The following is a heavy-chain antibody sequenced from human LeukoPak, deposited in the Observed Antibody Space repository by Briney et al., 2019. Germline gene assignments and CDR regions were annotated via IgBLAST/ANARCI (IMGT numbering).Heavy chain of an antibody. D-gene: IGHD3-10*01. CDR2: IDHSGSI. Sequence: PSETLSLTCTVSGYSISSGNYWGWIRPPPGKGLEWMGSIDHSGSIYYNPSLKSRVTISVDTSKNQFSLKVSSVTAADTAVYYCAREGLNMVRGVIPKEAWGWFDPWGQGTLVTVSS. V-gene: IGHV4-38-2*02. CDR3: AREGLNMVRGVIPKEAWGWFDP. CDR1: GYSISSGNY. J-gene: IGHJ5*02.